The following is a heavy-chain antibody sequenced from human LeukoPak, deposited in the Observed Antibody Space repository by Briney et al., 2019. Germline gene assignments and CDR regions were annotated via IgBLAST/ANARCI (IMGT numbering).Heavy chain of an antibody. CDR3: ASGYDSSGYQGY. Sequence: SETLSLTCAVYGGSFSGYYWSWIRQPPGKGLEGIGEINHSGSTNYNPSLKSRVTISVDTSKNQFSLKLSSVTAADTAVYYCASGYDSSGYQGYWGQGTLVTVSS. CDR1: GGSFSGYY. CDR2: INHSGST. D-gene: IGHD3-22*01. J-gene: IGHJ4*02. V-gene: IGHV4-34*01.